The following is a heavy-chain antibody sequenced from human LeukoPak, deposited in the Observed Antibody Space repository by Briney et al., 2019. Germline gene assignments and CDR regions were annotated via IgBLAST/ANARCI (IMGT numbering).Heavy chain of an antibody. CDR3: ARFYSGSYFDY. CDR2: IYYSGST. J-gene: IGHJ4*02. Sequence: PSETLSLTCSVSGVSISSSYYYWGWIRQPPGKGLEWFGSIYYSGSTYYNPSLKSRVTVSVDTSKNQFSLKLSSVTAADTAVYYCARFYSGSYFDYWGQGTLVAVSS. CDR1: GVSISSSYYY. D-gene: IGHD1-26*01. V-gene: IGHV4-39*01.